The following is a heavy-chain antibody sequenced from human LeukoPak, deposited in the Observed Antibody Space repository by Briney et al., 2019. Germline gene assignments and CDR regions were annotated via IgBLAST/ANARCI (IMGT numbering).Heavy chain of an antibody. J-gene: IGHJ5*02. CDR1: GNSISSGYY. V-gene: IGHV4-38-2*01. CDR2: IYHSGST. D-gene: IGHD1-26*01. CDR3: ARCLGANTPPYNWFDP. Sequence: PSETLSLTCAVSGNSISSGYYWGWIRQPPGRGLEWIGSIYHSGSTYYNPSLKSRVTISVDTSKNQFSLKLSSVTAADTAVYYCARCLGANTPPYNWFDPWGQGTLVTVSS.